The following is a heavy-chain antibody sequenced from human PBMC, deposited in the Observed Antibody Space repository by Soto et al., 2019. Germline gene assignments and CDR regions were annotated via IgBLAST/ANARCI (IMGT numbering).Heavy chain of an antibody. CDR2: IGASSEVF. Sequence: GGSLRLSCAASGFTFSASAMNWVRQAPGKGLEWLSYIGASSEVFYYADSVKGRFSASRDNAKNSLYLQMNTLRAEDTAVYYCARDWFGESFWGQGTMVTVSS. D-gene: IGHD3-10*01. J-gene: IGHJ3*01. CDR1: GFTFSASA. CDR3: ARDWFGESF. V-gene: IGHV3-48*04.